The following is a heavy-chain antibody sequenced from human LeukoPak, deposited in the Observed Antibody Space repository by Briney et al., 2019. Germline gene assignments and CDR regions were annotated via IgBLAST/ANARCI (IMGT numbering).Heavy chain of an antibody. CDR3: ARDAYYYDSSGYYYVYLAFDI. CDR2: INAGNGNT. J-gene: IGHJ3*02. CDR1: GYIFTSYG. D-gene: IGHD3-22*01. V-gene: IGHV1-3*01. Sequence: ASVTVSCKASGYIFTSYGISWVRQAPGQRLEWMGWINAGNGNTKYSQKFQGRVTITRDTSASTAYMELSSLRSEDTAVYYCARDAYYYDSSGYYYVYLAFDIWGQGTMVTVSS.